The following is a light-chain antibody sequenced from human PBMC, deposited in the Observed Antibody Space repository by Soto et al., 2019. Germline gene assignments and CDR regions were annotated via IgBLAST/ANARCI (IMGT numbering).Light chain of an antibody. CDR1: QSVSSSY. J-gene: IGKJ3*01. V-gene: IGKV3-20*01. CDR3: EQYGSSPRFT. Sequence: EIVLTQSPGTLSLSPGERATLSCRASQSVSSSYLAWYQQKPCQAPRLLIYGASSRATGIPDRFSGSGSATDFTLTISRLEPEDLAVYYCEQYGSSPRFTFGPGTKVYIK. CDR2: GAS.